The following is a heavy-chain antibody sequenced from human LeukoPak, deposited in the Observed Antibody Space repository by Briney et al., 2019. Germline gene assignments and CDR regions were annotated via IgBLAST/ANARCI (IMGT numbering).Heavy chain of an antibody. CDR2: IYSGGNT. J-gene: IGHJ4*02. Sequence: GGSLRLSCAVSGFTVSNNYMSWVRQAPGKGLEWVSLIYSGGNTYYADSVRGRFTISRDNSKNTVYLQMNSLRADDTAVYYCAIHDYLGYWGQGTLVTVSS. CDR1: GFTVSNNY. CDR3: AIHDYLGY. V-gene: IGHV3-53*01.